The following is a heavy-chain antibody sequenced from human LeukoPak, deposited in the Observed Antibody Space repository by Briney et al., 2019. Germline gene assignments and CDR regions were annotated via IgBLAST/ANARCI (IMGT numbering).Heavy chain of an antibody. D-gene: IGHD6-13*01. Sequence: SETLSLTCTVSGGSISSSSYYWGWIRQPPGKGLEWIGSIYYSGSTYYNPSLKSRVTVSVDTSKNQFSLKLSSVTAADTAVYYCARVRQQLAGGFDPWGQGTLVTVSS. V-gene: IGHV4-39*07. J-gene: IGHJ5*02. CDR3: ARVRQQLAGGFDP. CDR2: IYYSGST. CDR1: GGSISSSSYY.